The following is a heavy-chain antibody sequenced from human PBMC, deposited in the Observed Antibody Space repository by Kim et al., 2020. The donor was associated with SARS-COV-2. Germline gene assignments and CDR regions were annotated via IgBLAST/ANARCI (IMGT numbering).Heavy chain of an antibody. Sequence: GNTKYSQKFQGRVTITRDTSASTAYMELSSLRSEDTAVYYCARASGAIDYWGQGTLVTVSS. D-gene: IGHD1-26*01. CDR3: ARASGAIDY. J-gene: IGHJ4*02. V-gene: IGHV1-3*01. CDR2: GNT.